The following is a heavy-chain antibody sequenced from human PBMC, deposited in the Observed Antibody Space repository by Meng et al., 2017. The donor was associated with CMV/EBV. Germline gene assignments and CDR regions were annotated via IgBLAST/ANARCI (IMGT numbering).Heavy chain of an antibody. J-gene: IGHJ6*02. V-gene: IGHV3-74*01. Sequence: GGSLRLSCAASGFTFSSYWMHWVRQAPGKGLVWVSRINSDGSSTSYADSVKGRFTISRDNAKNTLYLQMNSLRAEDTAVYYCARGGWITILGVVINYYGMDVWGQGTTVTVSS. CDR1: GFTFSSYW. CDR2: INSDGSST. D-gene: IGHD3-3*01. CDR3: ARGGWITILGVVINYYGMDV.